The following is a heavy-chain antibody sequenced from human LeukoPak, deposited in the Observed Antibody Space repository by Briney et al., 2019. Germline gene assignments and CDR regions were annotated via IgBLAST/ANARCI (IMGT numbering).Heavy chain of an antibody. V-gene: IGHV3-66*01. CDR3: ARARRGYSYVIDY. Sequence: ETLSLTCTVSGGSIRSSSYYWGWIRQPPGKGLEWVSVIYSGGSTYYADSVKGRFTISRDNSKNTLYLQMNSLRAEDTAVYYCARARRGYSYVIDYWGQGTLVTVSS. CDR2: IYSGGST. J-gene: IGHJ4*02. CDR1: GGSIRSSSYY. D-gene: IGHD5-18*01.